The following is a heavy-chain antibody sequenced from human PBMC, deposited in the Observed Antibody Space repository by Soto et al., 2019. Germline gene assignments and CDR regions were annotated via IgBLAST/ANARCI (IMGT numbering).Heavy chain of an antibody. V-gene: IGHV4-61*08. J-gene: IGHJ4*02. CDR3: AREFNGDYWNGYSSQGYFDN. CDR1: RGSVSGRAYY. CDR2: IFHSGST. Sequence: SETLSLTCTVSRGSVSGRAYYWSWIRQSPGKGLEWIGYIFHSGSTKYNPSLKSRATISVNTSTNQFSLKLTSVTAADTAVYYCAREFNGDYWNGYSSQGYFDNWGQGTQVTVSS. D-gene: IGHD3-3*01.